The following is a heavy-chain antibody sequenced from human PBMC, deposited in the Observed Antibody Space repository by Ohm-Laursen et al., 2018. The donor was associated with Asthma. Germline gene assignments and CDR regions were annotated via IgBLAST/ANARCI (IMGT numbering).Heavy chain of an antibody. CDR3: TRGGHYGSYFDY. CDR1: GFTFSTYW. D-gene: IGHD4-17*01. J-gene: IGHJ4*02. V-gene: IGHV3-74*01. CDR2: VYGDGSNT. Sequence: SLGLSCAASGFTFSTYWMHWVRQAPGKGLVWVSRVYGDGSNTIYADSVKGRFTISRDNAKNTLYLQMNSLRAEDTAVYYCTRGGHYGSYFDYWGQGTLVTVSS.